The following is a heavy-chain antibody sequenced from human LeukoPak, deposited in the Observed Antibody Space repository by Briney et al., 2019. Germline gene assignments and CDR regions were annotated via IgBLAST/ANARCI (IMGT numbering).Heavy chain of an antibody. V-gene: IGHV1-2*06. Sequence: GASVKVSCKASGYTFTGYYMHWVRQAPGQGLEWMGRINPNSAGTNYAQKFQGRVTMTRDTSISTAYMDLSRLTSDDTAVYYCARPCSSTSCQFYDAFDIWGQGTMVTVSS. CDR3: ARPCSSTSCQFYDAFDI. J-gene: IGHJ3*02. CDR2: INPNSAGT. D-gene: IGHD2-2*01. CDR1: GYTFTGYY.